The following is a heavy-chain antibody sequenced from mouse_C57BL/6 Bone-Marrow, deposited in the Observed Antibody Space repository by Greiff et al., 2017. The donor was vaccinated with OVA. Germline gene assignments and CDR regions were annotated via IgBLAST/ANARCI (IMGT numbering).Heavy chain of an antibody. CDR2: ISYSGST. J-gene: IGHJ2*01. D-gene: IGHD3-2*02. CDR3: ARDRDSSGLFDY. V-gene: IGHV3-1*01. Sequence: EVQRVESGPGMVKPSQSLSLTCTVTGYSITSGYDWHWIRHFPGNKLEWMGYISYSGSTNYNPSLKSRISITHDTSKNHFFLKLNSVTTEDTATYYCARDRDSSGLFDYWGQGTTLTVSS. CDR1: GYSITSGYD.